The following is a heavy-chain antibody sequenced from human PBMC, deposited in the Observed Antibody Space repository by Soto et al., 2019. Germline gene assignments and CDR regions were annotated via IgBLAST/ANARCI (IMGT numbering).Heavy chain of an antibody. CDR3: ARTNNRGAWSAWY. CDR2: IYFSGTT. J-gene: IGHJ4*02. V-gene: IGHV4-61*01. CDR1: GDSVTGGSYY. D-gene: IGHD2-21*02. Sequence: SETLSLTCTVSGDSVTGGSYYWSWIRQPPGKGLEYIGYIYFSGTTNYNPALVSRVTISLDTSKNQFSLRLTSVTPADTALYYCARTNNRGAWSAWYWGQGTPVTVSS.